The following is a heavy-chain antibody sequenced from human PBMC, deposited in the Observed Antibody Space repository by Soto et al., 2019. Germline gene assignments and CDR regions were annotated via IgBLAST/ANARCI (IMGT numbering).Heavy chain of an antibody. J-gene: IGHJ3*02. Sequence: PGESLKISCKGSGYSFASYWIGWVRQMPGKGLEWMGIIYPGDSDTRYSPSFQGQVTISRDDSKTIAYLQMNSLKTEDTAVYYCTRAYNGYPPGAFDIWGQGTMVTVSS. D-gene: IGHD5-12*01. V-gene: IGHV5-51*01. CDR2: IYPGDSDT. CDR3: TRAYNGYPPGAFDI. CDR1: GYSFASYW.